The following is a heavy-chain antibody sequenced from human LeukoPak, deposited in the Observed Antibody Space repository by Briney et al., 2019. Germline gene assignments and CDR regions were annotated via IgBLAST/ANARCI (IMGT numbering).Heavy chain of an antibody. D-gene: IGHD1-26*01. Sequence: QPGGSLRLSCAASGFTFSCYAMSWVRQAPGKGLEWVSAISGSGGSTYYADSVKGRFTISRDNSKNTLYLQMNSLRAEDTAVYYCAKAPKRSGSYSPDYWSQGTLVTVSS. J-gene: IGHJ4*02. CDR1: GFTFSCYA. CDR3: AKAPKRSGSYSPDY. V-gene: IGHV3-23*01. CDR2: ISGSGGST.